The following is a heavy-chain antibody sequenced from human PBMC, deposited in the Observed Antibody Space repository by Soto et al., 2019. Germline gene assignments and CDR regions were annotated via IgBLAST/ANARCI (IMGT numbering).Heavy chain of an antibody. J-gene: IGHJ4*02. D-gene: IGHD3-16*02. CDR1: GFTFSSYG. CDR3: ARGRITFGGVIVPYFDY. V-gene: IGHV3-33*01. CDR2: IWYDGSNK. Sequence: QVQLVESGGGVVQPGRSLRLSCAASGFTFSSYGMHWVRQAPGKGLEWVAVIWYDGSNKYYADSVKGRFTISRDNSKNTLYLQMNSLRAEDTAVYYCARGRITFGGVIVPYFDYWGQGTLVTVSS.